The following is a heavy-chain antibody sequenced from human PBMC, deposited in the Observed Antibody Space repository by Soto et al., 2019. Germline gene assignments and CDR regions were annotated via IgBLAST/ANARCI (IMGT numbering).Heavy chain of an antibody. CDR3: AKDKGVFNWATSYFDY. J-gene: IGHJ4*02. D-gene: IGHD1-1*01. CDR1: GFTFSNYA. CDR2: TSYDGNNE. V-gene: IGHV3-30*18. Sequence: PGGSLRLSCGASGFTFSNYAMHWVRRAPGKGLEWVALTSYDGNNEYYTDSVKGRFTISRDNSKNTLFLQMNSPRPEDTAVYYCAKDKGVFNWATSYFDYWGQGALVTVSS.